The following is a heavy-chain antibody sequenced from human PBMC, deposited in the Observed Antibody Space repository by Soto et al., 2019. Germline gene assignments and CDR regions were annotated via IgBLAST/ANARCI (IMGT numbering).Heavy chain of an antibody. J-gene: IGHJ4*02. CDR2: IYPYNGNT. CDR1: GYTFRNYG. CDR3: ARDVNGEAGGGY. D-gene: IGHD2-8*01. Sequence: QVQLVQSGAEVRKPGASVKVSCKASGYTFRNYGIFWVRQAPGQGLEWMRWIYPYNGNTHYAQKLQGRVTLTTDTPASTAYRDLRSLTSDDTAIYYCARDVNGEAGGGYWGQGTLVTVSS. V-gene: IGHV1-18*01.